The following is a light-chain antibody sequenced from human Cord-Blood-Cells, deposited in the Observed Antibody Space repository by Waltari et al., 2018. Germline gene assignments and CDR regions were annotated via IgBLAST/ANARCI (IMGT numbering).Light chain of an antibody. V-gene: IGLV3-1*01. J-gene: IGLJ2*01. CDR3: QAWDSSTMV. Sequence: SYELTQPPSVSVSPGQTASITCSGATLGDKYACWYQQKPGQSPVLVIYQDSKRPSGIPERFSGSNSGNTATLTISGTQAMDEADYYCQAWDSSTMVFGGGTKLTVL. CDR2: QDS. CDR1: TLGDKY.